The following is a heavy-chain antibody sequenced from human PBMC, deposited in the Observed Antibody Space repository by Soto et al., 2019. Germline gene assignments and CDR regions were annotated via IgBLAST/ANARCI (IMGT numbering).Heavy chain of an antibody. CDR1: GFTFDDYS. J-gene: IGHJ6*02. Sequence: GGSLRLSCAASGFTFDDYSMHWVRQGPGQGLEWVSLISWDGGSTYYADSVKGRFTISRDNSKNSLYLQMNSLRTEDTALYYCAKTPAPYYYYTMDVWGQGTTVTVSS. D-gene: IGHD6-25*01. V-gene: IGHV3-43*01. CDR2: ISWDGGST. CDR3: AKTPAPYYYYTMDV.